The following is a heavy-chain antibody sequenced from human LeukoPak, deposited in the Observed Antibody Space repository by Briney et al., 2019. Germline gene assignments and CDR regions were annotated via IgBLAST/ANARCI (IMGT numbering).Heavy chain of an antibody. CDR3: ARGRYDSSGYYYENFDY. Sequence: PSQTLSLTCTVSGGSISSGGYYWSWIRQPPGKGLEWIGYIYHSGSTYYNPSLKSRVTISVDRSKNQFSLKLSSVTAADTAVYYCARGRYDSSGYYYENFDYWGQGTQVAV. CDR2: IYHSGST. V-gene: IGHV4-30-2*01. J-gene: IGHJ4*02. CDR1: GGSISSGGYY. D-gene: IGHD3-22*01.